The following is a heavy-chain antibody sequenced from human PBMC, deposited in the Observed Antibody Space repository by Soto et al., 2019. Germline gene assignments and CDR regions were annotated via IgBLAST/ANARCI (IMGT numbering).Heavy chain of an antibody. CDR2: IRSNGYGGTT. Sequence: EVQLVESGGGLVKAGRSLRLSCAATGFSFGDYAINWFRQAPGKGPEWVGFIRSNGYGGTTEYAASVKGRFSLSRDDSKSIAYLQMISLKTEDSAVYYCSRDPATVTPWYSDLWGRGTLVTVSS. D-gene: IGHD4-17*01. J-gene: IGHJ2*01. CDR1: GFSFGDYA. V-gene: IGHV3-49*05. CDR3: SRDPATVTPWYSDL.